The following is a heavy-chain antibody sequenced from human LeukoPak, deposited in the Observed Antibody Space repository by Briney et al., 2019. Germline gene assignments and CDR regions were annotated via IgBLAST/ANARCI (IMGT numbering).Heavy chain of an antibody. CDR2: VNPDMSEK. CDR1: GFTFNRHW. Sequence: GGSLRLSCAASGFTFNRHWMTWVRQAPGKGLEWIANVNPDMSEKNYVESVKGRFIISRDKVKNSLYLQMNSLRGDDTAVYYCARDELPVALDKWGQGTLVTVSS. D-gene: IGHD2-2*01. CDR3: ARDELPVALDK. V-gene: IGHV3-7*01. J-gene: IGHJ4*02.